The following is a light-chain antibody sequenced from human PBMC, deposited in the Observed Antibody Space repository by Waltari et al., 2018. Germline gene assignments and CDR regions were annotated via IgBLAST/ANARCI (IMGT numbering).Light chain of an antibody. V-gene: IGLV2-14*03. Sequence: QSALTQPASVSGSPGQSITISCTGASSNTDFYDYVCWYQHHPGKAPKMLIYYVNNRPSWISYRFSGSKSGNTASLTISGLQAEDEADYYCTLKRGSNTVVFGGGTKLTVL. J-gene: IGLJ2*01. CDR2: YVN. CDR1: SSNTDFYDY. CDR3: TLKRGSNTVV.